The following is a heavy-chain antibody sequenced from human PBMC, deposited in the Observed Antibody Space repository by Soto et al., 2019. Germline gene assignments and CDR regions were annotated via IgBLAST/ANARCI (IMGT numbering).Heavy chain of an antibody. V-gene: IGHV4-59*08. J-gene: IGHJ2*01. D-gene: IGHD3-10*02. CDR2: IYYSGST. Sequence: KGLEWIGYIYYSGSTNYNPSLKSRVTISVDTSKNQFSRKLSSVTAADTAVYFFFFFQAQDGIRAVRSVSAFLLNRSSDL. CDR3: FFFQAQDGIRAVRSVSAFLLNRSSDL.